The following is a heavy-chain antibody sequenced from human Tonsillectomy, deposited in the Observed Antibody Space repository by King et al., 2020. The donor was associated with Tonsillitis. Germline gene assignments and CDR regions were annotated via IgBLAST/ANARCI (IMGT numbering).Heavy chain of an antibody. V-gene: IGHV3-23*04. D-gene: IGHD3-10*01. CDR3: AKVVYGSGSYSSDAFDI. CDR1: GFSFTSYA. CDR2: ISGSGSST. Sequence: VQLVESGGGLVQPGGSLRLSCAASGFSFTSYAMSWVRQAPGKGLEWVSSISGSGSSTYYADSGKGRFTISRDNSKNVLYLQMNSLRAEDTAVYYCAKVVYGSGSYSSDAFDIWGQGTLVTVSS. J-gene: IGHJ3*02.